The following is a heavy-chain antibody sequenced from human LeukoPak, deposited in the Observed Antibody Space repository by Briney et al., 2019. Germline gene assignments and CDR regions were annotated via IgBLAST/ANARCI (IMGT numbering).Heavy chain of an antibody. CDR3: ARDPINIATAGNGFDY. CDR2: INPSGGNT. V-gene: IGHV1-46*01. CDR1: GYSFTSYN. J-gene: IGHJ4*02. D-gene: IGHD6-13*01. Sequence: GASVKVSCKTSGYSFTSYNLHWVRQAPGQRLEWMGIINPSGGNTNYAQKFQGRVTITADKSTSTAYMELSSLRSEDTAVYYCARDPINIATAGNGFDYWGQGTLVTVSS.